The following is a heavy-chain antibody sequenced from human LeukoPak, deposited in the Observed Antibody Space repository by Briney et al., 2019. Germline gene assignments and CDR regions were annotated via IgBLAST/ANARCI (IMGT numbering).Heavy chain of an antibody. CDR1: GFTFSDSA. V-gene: IGHV3-23*01. CDR2: ISGSGGST. D-gene: IGHD5-12*01. Sequence: PGGSLRLSCAASGFTFSDSAMSWVRQAPGKGLQWVSAISGSGGSTYYPDSVKGRCTISRDNSKTTLYLHMNTLRAEDTAVYYCAKEVSGYDGDWGQGTLVTVSS. J-gene: IGHJ4*02. CDR3: AKEVSGYDGD.